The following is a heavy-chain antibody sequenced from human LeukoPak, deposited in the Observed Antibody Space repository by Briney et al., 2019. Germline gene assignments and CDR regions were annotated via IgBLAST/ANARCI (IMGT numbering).Heavy chain of an antibody. Sequence: QTGGSLRLSCAASGFTFSDYNMHWVRQAPGKGLEWVTVISYDGSNKYYADYVKGRFTISRDNSKNTLHLQMNSLRAEDTAVYYCAKVRWDNSGWYYLDYWGQGTLVTVSS. D-gene: IGHD6-19*01. V-gene: IGHV3-30*18. CDR2: ISYDGSNK. J-gene: IGHJ4*02. CDR1: GFTFSDYN. CDR3: AKVRWDNSGWYYLDY.